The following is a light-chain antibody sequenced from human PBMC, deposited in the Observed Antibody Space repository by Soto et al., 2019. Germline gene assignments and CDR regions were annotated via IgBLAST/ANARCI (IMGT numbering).Light chain of an antibody. J-gene: IGLJ2*01. CDR1: SSDVGSYNL. CDR3: CSYVSDSNVL. Sequence: QSVLTQPASVSGSPGQSITISCTGTSSDVGSYNLVSWYQHHPGKAPKLMIYEGTKRPSGVSNRFSGSKSGNTASLTVSGLQTEDEADYYCCSYVSDSNVLFGGGTKLTVL. CDR2: EGT. V-gene: IGLV2-23*01.